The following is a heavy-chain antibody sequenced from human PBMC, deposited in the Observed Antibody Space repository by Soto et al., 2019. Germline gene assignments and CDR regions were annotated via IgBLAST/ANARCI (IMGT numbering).Heavy chain of an antibody. CDR3: AREGWSYPDY. V-gene: IGHV3-30-3*01. J-gene: IGHJ4*02. D-gene: IGHD3-16*02. CDR2: ISYDGSNK. CDR1: RFTFSSYA. Sequence: GGSLRLSCAASRFTFSSYAMHWVRQAPGKGLEWVALISYDGSNKYYADSVKGRFTISRDNSKNTLYLQMNSLRAEDTAVYYCAREGWSYPDYWGQGTLVTVSS.